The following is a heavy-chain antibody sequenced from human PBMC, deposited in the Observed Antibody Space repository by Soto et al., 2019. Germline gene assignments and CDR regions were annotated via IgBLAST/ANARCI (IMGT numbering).Heavy chain of an antibody. J-gene: IGHJ5*02. V-gene: IGHV3-11*06. CDR2: ISPGSRYP. Sequence: GGSLRLSCAGSDFTFGDSYMSWIRQAPGKGLEWLSYISPGSRYPAYADSVKGRFTISRDNAKRSLYLQMMSLTAEDTAIYYCVRGGGGGLFDPWGQGTMVTVSS. D-gene: IGHD2-15*01. CDR3: VRGGGGGLFDP. CDR1: DFTFGDSY.